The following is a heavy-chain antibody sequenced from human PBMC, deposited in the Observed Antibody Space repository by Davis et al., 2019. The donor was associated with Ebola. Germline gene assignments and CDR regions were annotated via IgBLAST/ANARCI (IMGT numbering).Heavy chain of an antibody. J-gene: IGHJ2*01. CDR1: GFTFSSFA. D-gene: IGHD4-17*01. Sequence: GGSLRLSCAASGFTFSSFAMSWARQAPGKGLEWVSAISGSGDSTYYAESVKGRFTISRDNSKNTLYLQMNSLRVEDTAVYYCAKVGTMVTPGNQDYWYFDLWGRGTLVTVSS. V-gene: IGHV3-23*01. CDR3: AKVGTMVTPGNQDYWYFDL. CDR2: ISGSGDST.